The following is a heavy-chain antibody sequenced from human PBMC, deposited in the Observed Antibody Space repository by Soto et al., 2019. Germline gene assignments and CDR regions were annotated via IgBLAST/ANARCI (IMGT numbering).Heavy chain of an antibody. V-gene: IGHV4-59*01. J-gene: IGHJ4*02. CDR3: AREGPSGDLDY. Sequence: KPSGTLSLTCTVSGGSISSYYWSWIRQPPGKGLEWIGYIYYSGSTNYNPSLKSRVTISVDTSKNQFSLKLSSVTAADTAVYYCAREGPSGDLDYWGQGTLVTVSS. CDR1: GGSISSYY. CDR2: IYYSGST. D-gene: IGHD4-17*01.